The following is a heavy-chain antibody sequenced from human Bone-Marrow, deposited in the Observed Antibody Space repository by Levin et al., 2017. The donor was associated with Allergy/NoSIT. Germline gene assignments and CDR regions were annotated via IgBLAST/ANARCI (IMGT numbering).Heavy chain of an antibody. CDR2: ISGSGGST. J-gene: IGHJ2*01. D-gene: IGHD6-19*01. CDR3: AKDIAVAGSDGYFDL. CDR1: GFTFSSYA. Sequence: GESLKISCAASGFTFSSYAMSWVRQAPGKGLEWVSAISGSGGSTYYADSVKGRFTISRDNSKNTLYLQMNSLRAEDTAVYYCAKDIAVAGSDGYFDLWGRGTLVTVSS. V-gene: IGHV3-23*01.